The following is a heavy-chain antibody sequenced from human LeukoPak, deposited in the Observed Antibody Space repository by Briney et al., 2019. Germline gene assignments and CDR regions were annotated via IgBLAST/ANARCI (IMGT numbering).Heavy chain of an antibody. Sequence: GGSLRLSCAASGFTFSDHAMTWVRQAPGKGLEWVSSISGSGGTTYFADSVKGRFTISRDNSKNTLYLQMNSLRAEDTAVYYCAKDARFALQAYGLDYWGQGTLVTVSS. D-gene: IGHD3-10*01. V-gene: IGHV3-23*01. CDR2: ISGSGGTT. CDR1: GFTFSDHA. J-gene: IGHJ4*02. CDR3: AKDARFALQAYGLDY.